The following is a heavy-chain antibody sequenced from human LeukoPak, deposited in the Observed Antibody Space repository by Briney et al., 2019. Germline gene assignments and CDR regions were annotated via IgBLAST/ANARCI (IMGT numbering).Heavy chain of an antibody. Sequence: ASVKVSCKASGYTFTSYGISWVRQAPGQGLEWMGWISAYNGNTNYAQKLQGRVTMTTDTSTSTAYMELRSLRSDDTAVYYCARDLEPRGYYYYGMDVWGQGTTVTVSS. D-gene: IGHD3-10*01. V-gene: IGHV1-18*01. CDR2: ISAYNGNT. CDR1: GYTFTSYG. CDR3: ARDLEPRGYYYYGMDV. J-gene: IGHJ6*02.